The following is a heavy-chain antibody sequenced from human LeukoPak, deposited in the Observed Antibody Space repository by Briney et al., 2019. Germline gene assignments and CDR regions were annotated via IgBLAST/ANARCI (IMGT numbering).Heavy chain of an antibody. CDR2: INPNSGGT. D-gene: IGHD3-22*01. CDR3: ARGPPITMVVVVRY. V-gene: IGHV1-2*02. J-gene: IGHJ4*02. CDR1: GYTFTGYY. Sequence: ASVTVSCKASGYTFTGYYMHWVRQAPGQGLEWMGWINPNSGGTNYAQKFQGRVTMTRDTSISTAYMELSRLRSDDTAVYYCARGPPITMVVVVRYWGQGTLVTVSS.